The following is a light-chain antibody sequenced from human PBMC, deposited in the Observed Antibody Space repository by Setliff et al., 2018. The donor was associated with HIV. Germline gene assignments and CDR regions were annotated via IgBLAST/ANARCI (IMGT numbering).Light chain of an antibody. CDR2: DVS. V-gene: IGLV2-14*03. Sequence: QSVLAQPASVSGSPGPSITISCTGTSSDVGGYNYVSWYQQHPGKAPKLRIYDVSNRPSGVSNRFSGSKSGNTASLTISGLQAEDEADYYCSSYTSTSTLFVFGTGTKVTVL. J-gene: IGLJ1*01. CDR1: SSDVGGYNY. CDR3: SSYTSTSTLFV.